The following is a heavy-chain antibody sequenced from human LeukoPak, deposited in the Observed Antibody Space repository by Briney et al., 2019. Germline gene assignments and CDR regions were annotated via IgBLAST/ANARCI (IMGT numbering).Heavy chain of an antibody. CDR2: ISPNSGDT. CDR3: ASYDSGYNWNRH. CDR1: CWSFTYY. J-gene: IGHJ4*02. Sequence: GASVKVSCQTACWSFTYYIYWVRQAPGQGLEWVGYISPNSGDTKYAQQFQGTVTLTTDTSITTAYMELSRLTSDDTAVYYCASYDSGYNWNRHWGQGTLITVSS. D-gene: IGHD1-20*01. V-gene: IGHV1-2*02.